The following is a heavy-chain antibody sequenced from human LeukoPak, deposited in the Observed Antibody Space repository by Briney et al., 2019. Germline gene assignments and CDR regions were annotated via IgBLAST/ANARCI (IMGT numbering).Heavy chain of an antibody. CDR2: IHYSGST. J-gene: IGHJ5*02. CDR3: ARVNYYGSGSYLWFDP. Sequence: SQTLSLTCAVSGGSISSGGYSWSWIRQPPGKGLDLLGYIHYSGSTYYNPSLKSRVTISLDRPKNQFSLKLTSVTAADTAVYYCARVNYYGSGSYLWFDPWGHGTLVTVSS. D-gene: IGHD3-10*01. CDR1: GGSISSGGYS. V-gene: IGHV4-30-2*01.